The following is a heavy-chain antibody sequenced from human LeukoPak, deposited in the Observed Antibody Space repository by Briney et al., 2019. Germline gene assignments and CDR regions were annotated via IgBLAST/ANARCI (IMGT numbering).Heavy chain of an antibody. Sequence: GGSLRLSCAASGFTFSTYAMSWVRQAPGKGLEWVSSIRGTGGTTYYAESVKGRFTISRDNSKNTLYLQMNSLGAEDTAVYYCAKDQRQNVLLWFGETGDAFDIWGQGTMVTVSS. CDR2: IRGTGGTT. D-gene: IGHD3-10*01. CDR1: GFTFSTYA. J-gene: IGHJ3*02. V-gene: IGHV3-23*01. CDR3: AKDQRQNVLLWFGETGDAFDI.